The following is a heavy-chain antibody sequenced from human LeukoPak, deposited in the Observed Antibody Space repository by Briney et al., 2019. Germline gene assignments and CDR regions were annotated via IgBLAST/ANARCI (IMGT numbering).Heavy chain of an antibody. J-gene: IGHJ1*01. D-gene: IGHD6-13*01. Sequence: PGGSVRLSCTASGFTFSTYTMSWVRQAPGKGLEWVSAISGSGGRTYYADSVKGRFTISRDNFKNTLYLQMSSLRVEDTAVYFCAKGSPGQQLIPEDFQHWGQGTLVTVSS. V-gene: IGHV3-23*01. CDR2: ISGSGGRT. CDR3: AKGSPGQQLIPEDFQH. CDR1: GFTFSTYT.